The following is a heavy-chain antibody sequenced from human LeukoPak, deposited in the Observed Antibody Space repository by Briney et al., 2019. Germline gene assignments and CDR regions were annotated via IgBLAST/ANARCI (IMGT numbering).Heavy chain of an antibody. CDR3: ARGRYPDY. D-gene: IGHD1-1*01. CDR2: INHSGST. V-gene: IGHV4-34*01. J-gene: IGHJ4*02. CDR1: GGSFSGYY. Sequence: SETLSLTCAVYGGSFSGYYWSWIRQPPGKGLEWIGEINHSGSTDYNPSLKSRVTISVDTSKNQFSLKLSSVTAADTAVYYCARGRYPDYWGQGTLVTVSS.